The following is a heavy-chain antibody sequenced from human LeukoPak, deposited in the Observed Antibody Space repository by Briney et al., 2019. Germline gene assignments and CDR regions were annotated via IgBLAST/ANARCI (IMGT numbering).Heavy chain of an antibody. CDR2: ISYDGSNK. J-gene: IGHJ4*02. CDR1: GFTLSSYE. D-gene: IGHD3-22*01. CDR3: ARDADSSGSLGFFDY. Sequence: GGSLRLSCTASGFTLSSYEMSWIRQAPGKGLEWVAVISYDGSNKYYADSVKGRFTISRDNSKNTLYLQMNSLRAEDTAVYYCARDADSSGSLGFFDYWGQGTLVTVSS. V-gene: IGHV3-30*04.